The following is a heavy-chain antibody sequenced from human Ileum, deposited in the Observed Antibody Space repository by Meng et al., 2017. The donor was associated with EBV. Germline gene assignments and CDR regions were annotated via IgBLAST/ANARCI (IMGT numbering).Heavy chain of an antibody. D-gene: IGHD1-26*01. CDR3: ARDGGFSVGATKYDY. V-gene: IGHV1-3*01. CDR1: GYTFPRNC. Sequence: QLVLTGYEVKKPGPSGNVYCKASGYTFPRNCNHWGRQAPGQGLEWMGWINPGSGNTKYSQKFQGRVTITRDTSATTVYMDLSSLRSEDTAVFYCARDGGFSVGATKYDYWGQGALVTVSS. CDR2: INPGSGNT. J-gene: IGHJ4*02.